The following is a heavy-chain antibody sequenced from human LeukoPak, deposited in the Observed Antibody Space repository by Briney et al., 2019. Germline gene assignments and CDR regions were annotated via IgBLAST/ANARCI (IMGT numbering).Heavy chain of an antibody. CDR2: ISSDGSNK. Sequence: GRSLRLSCAASGFTFSNYAMHWVRLAPGKGLEWVAVISSDGSNKYYADSVKGRFTISRDNSKNTLFLQMNSLRAEDTAVYVCVRDREASYCSSATCYNVVDYWGHGTLVTVSS. D-gene: IGHD2-2*02. J-gene: IGHJ4*01. CDR1: GFTFSNYA. V-gene: IGHV3-30-3*01. CDR3: VRDREASYCSSATCYNVVDY.